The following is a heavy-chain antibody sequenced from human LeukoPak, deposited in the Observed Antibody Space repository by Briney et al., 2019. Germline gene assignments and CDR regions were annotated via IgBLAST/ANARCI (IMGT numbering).Heavy chain of an antibody. CDR2: INPNSGGT. CDR3: ARAYYDILTGYSKRTHFDY. CDR1: GYTFTGYY. Sequence: ASVKVSCKASGYTFTGYYMHLVRQAPAQGLEWMGWINPNSGGTNYAQKFQGRVTMTRDTSISTAYMELSRLRSDDTAVYYCARAYYDILTGYSKRTHFDYWGQGTLVTVSS. D-gene: IGHD3-9*01. J-gene: IGHJ4*02. V-gene: IGHV1-2*02.